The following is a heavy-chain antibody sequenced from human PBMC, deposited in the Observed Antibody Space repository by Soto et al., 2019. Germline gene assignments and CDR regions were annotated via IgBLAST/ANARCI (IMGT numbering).Heavy chain of an antibody. CDR1: GYSFTIYW. D-gene: IGHD2-2*01. CDR2: IDPSDSYT. Sequence: PGESLKISCNGSGYSFTIYWISWVRQMPGKGLEWMGRIDPSDSYTNYSPSFQGHVTISADKSISTAYLQWSSLKASDTAMYYCARQYIVEVPAAIRDSSSSRGGSLYYYYYGMDVWGQGTTVTVSS. V-gene: IGHV5-10-1*01. J-gene: IGHJ6*02. CDR3: ARQYIVEVPAAIRDSSSSRGGSLYYYYYGMDV.